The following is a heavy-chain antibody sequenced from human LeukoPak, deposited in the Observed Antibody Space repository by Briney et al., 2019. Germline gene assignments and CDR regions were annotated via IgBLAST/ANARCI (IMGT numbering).Heavy chain of an antibody. Sequence: LSLTCAVYGGSFSGYYWSWIRQAPGKGLEWVSYISSSGSTIYYADSVKGRFTISRDNAKNSLYLQMNSLRAEDTAVYYCARGRYYDSSGYYRGLGAFDIWGQGTMVTVSS. CDR1: GGSFSGYY. J-gene: IGHJ3*02. D-gene: IGHD3-22*01. CDR3: ARGRYYDSSGYYRGLGAFDI. V-gene: IGHV3-11*01. CDR2: ISSSGSTI.